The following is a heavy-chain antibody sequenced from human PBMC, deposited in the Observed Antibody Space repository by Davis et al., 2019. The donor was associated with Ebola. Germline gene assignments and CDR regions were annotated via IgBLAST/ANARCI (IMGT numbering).Heavy chain of an antibody. Sequence: GESLKISCKAFGYDFPSEWIGWVRQMPGKGLEWMAIIYPGDSDTRYSPTFQGQVNVSVDKSINTAYLQWTSLKASDSAIYYCARWEAATGIFDLWGQGTLVTVSS. CDR1: GYDFPSEW. CDR3: ARWEAATGIFDL. D-gene: IGHD1-1*01. CDR2: IYPGDSDT. V-gene: IGHV5-51*01. J-gene: IGHJ4*02.